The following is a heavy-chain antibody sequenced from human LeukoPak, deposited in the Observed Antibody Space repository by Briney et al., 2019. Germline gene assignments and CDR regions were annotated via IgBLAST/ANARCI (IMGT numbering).Heavy chain of an antibody. V-gene: IGHV1-69*13. Sequence: ASVKVSCKASGYTFTSYAISRVRQAPGQGLEWMGGIIPIFGTANYAQKFQGRVTITADESTSTAYMELSSLRSEDTAVYYCARVVGALAGWFDPWGQGTLVTVSS. J-gene: IGHJ5*02. D-gene: IGHD1-26*01. CDR1: GYTFTSYA. CDR3: ARVVGALAGWFDP. CDR2: IIPIFGTA.